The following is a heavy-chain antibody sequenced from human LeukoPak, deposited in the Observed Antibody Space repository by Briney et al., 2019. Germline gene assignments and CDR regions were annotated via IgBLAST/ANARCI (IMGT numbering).Heavy chain of an antibody. CDR2: INHSGST. D-gene: IGHD3-22*01. CDR3: ARPSNYDHSGGYFLSYFDS. V-gene: IGHV4-61*09. J-gene: IGHJ4*02. Sequence: SQTLSLTCTVSGGSISSGSYYWSWIRQPAGRGLEWIGDINHSGSTNYNPSLRSRVTISVDTSVNQFSLQLNSVTAADTAVYYCARPSNYDHSGGYFLSYFDSWAQGTLVTVSS. CDR1: GGSISSGSYY.